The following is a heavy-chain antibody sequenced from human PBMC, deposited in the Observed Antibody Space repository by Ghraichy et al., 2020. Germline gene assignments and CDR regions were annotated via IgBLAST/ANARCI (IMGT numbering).Heavy chain of an antibody. V-gene: IGHV4-59*08. CDR2: IYYSGST. J-gene: IGHJ4*02. D-gene: IGHD4-17*01. CDR1: GGSISSYY. Sequence: SQTLSLTCTVSGGSISSYYWSWIRQPPGKGLEWIGYIYYSGSTNYNPSLKSRVTISVDTSKNQFSLKLSSVTAADTAVYYCARTHDYGERAFDYWGQGTLVTVSS. CDR3: ARTHDYGERAFDY.